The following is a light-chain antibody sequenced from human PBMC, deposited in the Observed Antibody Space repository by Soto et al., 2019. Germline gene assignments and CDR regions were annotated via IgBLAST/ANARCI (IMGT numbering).Light chain of an antibody. V-gene: IGKV1D-12*01. J-gene: IGKJ4*01. CDR2: AAS. CDR1: QGISSW. Sequence: DIQMTQSPSSVSASVGDRVTITCRASQGISSWLAWYQKKPGKAPKLLIYAASSLQSGVPSRFSGSGSGTDFTLTISSLQPKDFPTYYCKQPNSSPSPFGGGTKVDIK. CDR3: KQPNSSPSP.